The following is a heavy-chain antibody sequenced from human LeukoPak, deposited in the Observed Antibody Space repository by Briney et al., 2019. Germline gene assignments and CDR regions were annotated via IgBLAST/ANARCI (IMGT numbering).Heavy chain of an antibody. CDR1: GGSISSYY. CDR2: IYYSGST. D-gene: IGHD3-22*01. CDR3: ARVKVIDAFDI. J-gene: IGHJ3*02. Sequence: SETLSLTCTVSGGSISSYYWSWIRQPPGKGLEWIGYIYYSGSTNYNPSLKSRVTISVDTSKNQFSLKLSSVTAADTAVYYCARVKVIDAFDIWDQGTMVTVSS. V-gene: IGHV4-59*01.